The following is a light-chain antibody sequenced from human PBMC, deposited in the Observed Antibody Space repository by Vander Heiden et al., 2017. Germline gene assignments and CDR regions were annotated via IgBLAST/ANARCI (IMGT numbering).Light chain of an antibody. CDR3: AAWDDSLNGVV. CDR1: SSNIGSNT. CDR2: SNN. Sequence: QSVLTQPPSASGTPGQRVTISLSGSSSNIGSNTVNWYQQRPGTAPKLLIYSNNQRPSGVPDRFSGSKSGTSASLAISGLQSEDEADYYCAAWDDSLNGVVFGGGTKLTVL. J-gene: IGLJ2*01. V-gene: IGLV1-44*01.